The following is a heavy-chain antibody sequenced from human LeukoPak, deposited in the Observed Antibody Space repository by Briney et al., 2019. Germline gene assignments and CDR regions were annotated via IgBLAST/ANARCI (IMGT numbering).Heavy chain of an antibody. J-gene: IGHJ4*02. CDR3: ARGGRIAVAAADY. CDR1: GFTFSSYA. V-gene: IGHV3-64*01. Sequence: GGSLRLSCAASGFTFSSYAMHWVRQAPGKGLEDVSAISSNGGSTYYANSVKGRFTISRDNSKNTLYLQMGSLRAEDMAVYYCARGGRIAVAAADYWGQGTLVTVSS. D-gene: IGHD6-19*01. CDR2: ISSNGGST.